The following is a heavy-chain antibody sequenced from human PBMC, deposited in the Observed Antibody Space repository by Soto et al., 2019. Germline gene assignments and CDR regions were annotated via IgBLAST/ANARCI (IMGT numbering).Heavy chain of an antibody. CDR3: AKATAAGPDLDGMDV. Sequence: GASVKVSCKASGYTFTSYAMHWVRQAPGQRLEWMGWINAGNGNTKYSQKFQGRFTISRDNSKNTLYLQMNSLRAEDTAVYYCAKATAAGPDLDGMDVWGQGTTVTVSS. V-gene: IGHV1-3*01. CDR2: INAGNGNT. CDR1: GYTFTSYA. J-gene: IGHJ6*02. D-gene: IGHD6-13*01.